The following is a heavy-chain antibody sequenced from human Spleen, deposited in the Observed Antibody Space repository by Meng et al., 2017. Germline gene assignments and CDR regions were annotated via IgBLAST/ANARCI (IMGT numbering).Heavy chain of an antibody. Sequence: ESLKISCTVSGGSISSSSYYWGWLRQPPGKGLEWIGSIYYSGSTYYNPSLKSRVTISVDTSKNQFSLKLSSVTAADTAVYYCATLWFGELLYDYWGHGTLVTVSS. V-gene: IGHV4-39*07. J-gene: IGHJ4*01. CDR1: GGSISSSSYY. D-gene: IGHD3-10*01. CDR2: IYYSGST. CDR3: ATLWFGELLYDY.